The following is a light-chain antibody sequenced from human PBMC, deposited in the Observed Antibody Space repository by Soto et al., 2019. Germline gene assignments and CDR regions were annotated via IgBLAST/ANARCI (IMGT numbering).Light chain of an antibody. CDR1: QSISVW. V-gene: IGKV1-5*03. J-gene: IGKJ1*01. Sequence: DIQMTQSPSTLSASVGGRVTITCRASQSISVWLAWYQQKPGKAPKPLIYKASSLESGVPSRFSGSGSGTEFTLTISSLQPDDFATYFCQQYHSFSRTFGPGTRMEIK. CDR2: KAS. CDR3: QQYHSFSRT.